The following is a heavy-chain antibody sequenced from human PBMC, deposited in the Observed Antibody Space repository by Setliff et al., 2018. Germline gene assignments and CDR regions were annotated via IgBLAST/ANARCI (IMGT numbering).Heavy chain of an antibody. CDR1: GGPISSGGYY. J-gene: IGHJ4*02. D-gene: IGHD6-13*01. CDR3: ARGGRISYRPSTSWYILDY. V-gene: IGHV4-31*03. Sequence: PSETLSLTCTVSGGPISSGGYYWSWIRQHPGKGLEWIGYIYHSGSTYYNPSLKSRVTISVDTSKNQFSLKLSSVTAADTAVYYCARGGRISYRPSTSWYILDYWGQGTLVTVSS. CDR2: IYHSGST.